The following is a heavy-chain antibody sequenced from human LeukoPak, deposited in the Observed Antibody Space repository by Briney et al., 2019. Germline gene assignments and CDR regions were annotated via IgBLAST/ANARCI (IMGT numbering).Heavy chain of an antibody. J-gene: IGHJ4*02. D-gene: IGHD3-10*02. CDR3: ARAVFGELLFSYGSFPHFDY. CDR1: GGSISSGSYY. Sequence: PSQTLSLTCTVSGGSISSGSYYWSWIRQPAGKGLEWIGRIYTSGSTNYNPSLKSRVTISVDTSKNQFSLKLSSVTAADTAVYYCARAVFGELLFSYGSFPHFDYWGQGTLVTVSS. CDR2: IYTSGST. V-gene: IGHV4-61*02.